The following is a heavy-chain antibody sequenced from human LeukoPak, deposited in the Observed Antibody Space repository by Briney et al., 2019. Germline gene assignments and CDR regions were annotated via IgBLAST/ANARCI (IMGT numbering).Heavy chain of an antibody. CDR1: GFTFSNYG. D-gene: IGHD5-12*01. Sequence: GGSLRLSCAASGFTFSNYGMHWVRQAPGKGLEWVSAISGSGGSTYYADSVKGRFTISRDNSKNTLYLQMNSLRAEDTAVYYCAKVGMSYDNDYWGQGTLVTVSS. CDR2: ISGSGGST. J-gene: IGHJ4*02. CDR3: AKVGMSYDNDY. V-gene: IGHV3-23*01.